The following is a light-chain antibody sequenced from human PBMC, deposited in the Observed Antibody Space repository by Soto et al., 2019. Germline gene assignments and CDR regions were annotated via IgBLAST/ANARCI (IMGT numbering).Light chain of an antibody. Sequence: QSVLTQPPSASGSPGQSVTISCTGTSSDVGGYNYVSWHQQHPGKAPKVIITEVSNRPSGVSNRFSGSKSGNTASLTISGLQAEDEADYYCSSYVNYNTFVIFGGGTKVTVL. CDR2: EVS. CDR1: SSDVGGYNY. CDR3: SSYVNYNTFVI. V-gene: IGLV2-14*01. J-gene: IGLJ2*01.